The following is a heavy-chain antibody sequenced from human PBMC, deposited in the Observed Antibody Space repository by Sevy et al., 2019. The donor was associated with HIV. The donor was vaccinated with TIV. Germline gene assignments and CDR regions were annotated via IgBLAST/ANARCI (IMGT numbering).Heavy chain of an antibody. CDR1: GFTFSSYA. J-gene: IGHJ6*04. CDR2: ISGSGGST. V-gene: IGHV3-23*01. CDR3: AKVVVVPAAMAGGGEMDV. Sequence: GGSLRLSCAASGFTFSSYAMIWVRQAPGKGLEWVSAISGSGGSTYYADSVKGRFTISRDNSKNTLYLQMNSLRAEDTAVYYCAKVVVVPAAMAGGGEMDVWGKGTTVTVSS. D-gene: IGHD2-2*01.